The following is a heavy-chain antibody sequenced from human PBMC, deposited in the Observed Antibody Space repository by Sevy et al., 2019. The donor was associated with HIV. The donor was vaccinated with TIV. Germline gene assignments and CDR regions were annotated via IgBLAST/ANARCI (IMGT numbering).Heavy chain of an antibody. CDR2: ISFDGSNE. V-gene: IGHV3-30-3*01. CDR1: GFTFNFFS. Sequence: GGSLRLSCAASGFTFNFFSMDLVRQAPGKGLEWVATISFDGSNEHYADSVKGRFTISRDNSKNSLFLQMNSLRADDSAVYYCALERLSSAVAEYFHNWGQGTLVTVSS. D-gene: IGHD1-1*01. J-gene: IGHJ1*01. CDR3: ALERLSSAVAEYFHN.